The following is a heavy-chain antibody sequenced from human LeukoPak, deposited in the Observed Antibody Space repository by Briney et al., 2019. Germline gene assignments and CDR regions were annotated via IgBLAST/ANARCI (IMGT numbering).Heavy chain of an antibody. CDR1: GFTFSSNY. J-gene: IGHJ4*02. D-gene: IGHD3-16*01. V-gene: IGHV3-66*02. CDR3: ASEGD. CDR2: IYTEGTT. Sequence: GGSLRLSCAASGFTFSSNYFSWVRQAPGKGLEWVSVIYTEGTTYYADSVKGRFIISRDNSKNTVYLQMNSLRVEDTAVYYCASEGDWGQGTLVTVSS.